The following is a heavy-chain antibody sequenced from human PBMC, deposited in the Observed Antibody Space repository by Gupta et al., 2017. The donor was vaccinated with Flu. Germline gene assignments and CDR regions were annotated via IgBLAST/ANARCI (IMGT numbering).Heavy chain of an antibody. CDR1: GGSISSGSYY. J-gene: IGHJ6*02. Sequence: QVQLQESGPGLVKPSQTLSLTCTVSGGSISSGSYYWSWIRQPAGKGLEWIGRIYTSGSTNYNPSLKSRVTISVDTSKNQFSLKLSSVTAADTAVYYCARDRRTVTTSQGGGMDVWGQGTTVTVSS. CDR3: ARDRRTVTTSQGGGMDV. V-gene: IGHV4-61*02. D-gene: IGHD4-11*01. CDR2: IYTSGST.